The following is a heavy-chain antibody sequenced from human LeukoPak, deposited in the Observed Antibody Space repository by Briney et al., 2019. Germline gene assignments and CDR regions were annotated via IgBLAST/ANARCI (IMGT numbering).Heavy chain of an antibody. CDR1: GFTFSSYG. Sequence: GGSLRLSCAASGFTFSSYGMHWVRQAPGKGLEWVAFIRYDGSNKYYADSVKGRFTISRDNSKNTLYLQMNSLRAEDTAVYYCAKDFSEYSSSDFDYWGQGTLVTVSS. CDR3: AKDFSEYSSSDFDY. D-gene: IGHD6-6*01. J-gene: IGHJ4*02. CDR2: IRYDGSNK. V-gene: IGHV3-30*02.